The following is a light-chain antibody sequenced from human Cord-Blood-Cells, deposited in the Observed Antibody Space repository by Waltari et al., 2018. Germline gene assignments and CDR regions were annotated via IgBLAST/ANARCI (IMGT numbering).Light chain of an antibody. CDR2: DDD. V-gene: IGLV1-36*01. CDR3: AAWDDSLSGVV. CDR1: SSNIGNTA. J-gene: IGLJ2*01. Sequence: QSVLTQPPSVSEAPRQRVTISCSGSSSNIGNTAVNWYQQLPGKAPKLVIYDDDLRPAGVCDRFSGSRSGTSASVAISGLQSEDEAEYYCAAWDDSLSGVVFGGGTKLTVL.